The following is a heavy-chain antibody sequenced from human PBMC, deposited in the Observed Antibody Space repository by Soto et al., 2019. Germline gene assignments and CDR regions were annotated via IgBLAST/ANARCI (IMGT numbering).Heavy chain of an antibody. V-gene: IGHV4-38-2*02. J-gene: IGHJ4*02. CDR3: ARAVSDDYGDYRFDY. CDR2: IYHSGST. CDR1: GYSISSGYY. Sequence: SETLSLTCTVSGYSISSGYYWGWIRQPPGKGLEWIGSIYHSGSTYYNPSLKSRVTISVDTSKNQFSLKLSSVTAADTAVYYCARAVSDDYGDYRFDYWGQGTLVTVSS. D-gene: IGHD4-17*01.